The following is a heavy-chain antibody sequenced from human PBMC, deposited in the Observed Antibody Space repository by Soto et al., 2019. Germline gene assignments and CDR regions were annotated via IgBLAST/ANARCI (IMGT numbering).Heavy chain of an antibody. CDR3: AKDPFEIVYYGSGSTFDY. D-gene: IGHD3-10*01. CDR1: GFTFSSYA. V-gene: IGHV3-23*01. Sequence: EVQLLESGGGLVQPGGSLRLSCAASGFTFSSYAMSWVRQAPGKGLEWVSAISGSGGSTYYADSVKGRFTISRDNSKNTLYLQMNSLRAEDTAVYYCAKDPFEIVYYGSGSTFDYWGQGTLVTVSS. J-gene: IGHJ4*02. CDR2: ISGSGGST.